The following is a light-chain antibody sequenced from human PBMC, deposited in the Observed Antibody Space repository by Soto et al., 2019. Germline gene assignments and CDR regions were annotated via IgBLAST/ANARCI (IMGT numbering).Light chain of an antibody. J-gene: IGKJ1*01. V-gene: IGKV1-5*01. CDR2: GAS. CDR1: QSISSW. CDR3: QQADTYSRT. Sequence: DIQMTQSPSTLSASVGDRVIITFRASQSISSWLAWYQQKPGKASTLLMYGASSLERGDPSRFSCSGSGTEFTLTISGLQPDDFAGYCCQQADTYSRTFGQGTKVDIK.